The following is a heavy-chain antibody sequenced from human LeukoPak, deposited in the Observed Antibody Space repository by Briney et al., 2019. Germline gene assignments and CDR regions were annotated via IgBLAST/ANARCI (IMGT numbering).Heavy chain of an antibody. CDR3: ARALIAAAGTRYYYYMDV. CDR1: GYTFTGYY. V-gene: IGHV1-18*04. Sequence: ASVKVSCKASGYTFTGYYMHWVRQAPGQGLEWMGWISAYNGNTNYAQKLQGRVTMTTDTSTSTAYMELRSLRSDDTAVYYCARALIAAAGTRYYYYMDVWGKGTTVTVSS. D-gene: IGHD6-13*01. J-gene: IGHJ6*03. CDR2: ISAYNGNT.